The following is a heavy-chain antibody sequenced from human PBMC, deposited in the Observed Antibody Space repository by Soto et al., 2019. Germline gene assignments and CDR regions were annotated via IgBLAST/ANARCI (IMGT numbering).Heavy chain of an antibody. D-gene: IGHD3-10*01. Sequence: HPGGSLRLSCAASGFTFSSYAMSWVRQAPEKGLEWVSGTVGSGDNTYYADSVKGRSTISRDNSKNTLYLEMNSLRADDTAVYYCAKGLSRFGGNSATFDYWGQGTLVTVSS. V-gene: IGHV3-23*01. CDR3: AKGLSRFGGNSATFDY. J-gene: IGHJ4*02. CDR2: TVGSGDNT. CDR1: GFTFSSYA.